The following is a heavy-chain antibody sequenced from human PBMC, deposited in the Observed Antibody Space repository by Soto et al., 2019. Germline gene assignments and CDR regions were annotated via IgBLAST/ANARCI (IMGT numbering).Heavy chain of an antibody. CDR1: GFTFGDYA. J-gene: IGHJ6*02. V-gene: IGHV3-49*04. CDR3: TSDYGSGNHYYYYGMDV. Sequence: GGSLRLSCTASGFTFGDYAMSWVRQAPGKGLEWVGFIRSKAYGGTTEYAASVKGRFTISRDDSKSIAYLQMNSLKTEDTAVYYCTSDYGSGNHYYYYGMDVWGPGTTVTVSS. CDR2: IRSKAYGGTT. D-gene: IGHD3-10*01.